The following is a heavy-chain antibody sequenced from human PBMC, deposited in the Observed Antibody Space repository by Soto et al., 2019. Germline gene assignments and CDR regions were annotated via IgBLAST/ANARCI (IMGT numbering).Heavy chain of an antibody. Sequence: QVQLVQSGAEVKKPGSSVKVSCKASGGTFSSYTISWVRQAPGQGLEWMGRIIPILGIANYAQKFQGRVTITADKSTSTAYMELSSLRSEDTXXXXXXXXRATVTRMDVWGKGTTVTVSS. D-gene: IGHD4-17*01. CDR2: IIPILGIA. CDR3: XXXRATVTRMDV. J-gene: IGHJ6*03. V-gene: IGHV1-69*02. CDR1: GGTFSSYT.